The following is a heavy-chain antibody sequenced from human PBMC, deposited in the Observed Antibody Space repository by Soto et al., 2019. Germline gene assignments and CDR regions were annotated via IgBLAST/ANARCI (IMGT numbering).Heavy chain of an antibody. CDR3: AKVIHALTTSHSLDY. J-gene: IGHJ4*02. CDR2: ISYGGNNE. Sequence: GGSLRLSCTASGFTFSTFGMHWVRQAPGKGLEWVAVISYGGNNEYYGDSVKGRFTISRDNSKNTLYLQMNGLRDEDTAIYYCAKVIHALTTSHSLDYWGQGTMVTVYS. D-gene: IGHD4-17*01. V-gene: IGHV3-30*18. CDR1: GFTFSTFG.